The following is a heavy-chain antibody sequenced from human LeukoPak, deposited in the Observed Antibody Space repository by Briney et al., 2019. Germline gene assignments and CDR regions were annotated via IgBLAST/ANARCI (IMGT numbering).Heavy chain of an antibody. CDR1: GFTFSCYA. D-gene: IGHD7-27*01. J-gene: IGHJ4*02. CDR2: ISSSGGST. Sequence: VGSLRLSCAASGFTFSCYAMSWVRQAPGKGLEWVSAISSSGGSTYYADSVRGRFTISRDTSKNTLYLQMNSLRAEDTAVYYCAKDRPLNWGYYFDYWGQGTLVTVSS. V-gene: IGHV3-23*01. CDR3: AKDRPLNWGYYFDY.